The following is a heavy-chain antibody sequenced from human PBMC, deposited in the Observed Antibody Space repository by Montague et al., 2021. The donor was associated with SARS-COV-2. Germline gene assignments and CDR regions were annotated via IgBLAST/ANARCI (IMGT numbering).Heavy chain of an antibody. D-gene: IGHD3-16*01. J-gene: IGHJ4*02. CDR3: ARIGGWVGVF. CDR2: TYKNDRT. CDR1: GGSISSGDYF. Sequence: TLSLTCTVSGGSISSGDYFWNWIRQTPGKGLQWVGYTYKNDRTKYTPSLESRVSISVDMSQNQFSLKLSSVTAADTAVYYCARIGGWVGVFWGQGTMVTVSS. V-gene: IGHV4-30-4*01.